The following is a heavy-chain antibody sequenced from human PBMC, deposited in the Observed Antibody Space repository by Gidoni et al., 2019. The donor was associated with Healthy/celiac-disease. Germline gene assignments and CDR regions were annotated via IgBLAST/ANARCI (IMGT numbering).Heavy chain of an antibody. CDR2: ISSSSSYI. V-gene: IGHV3-21*01. Sequence: EVQLVESGGGLVKPGGSLRLSCAASGFPFSSYSMNWVRQAPGKGLEWVSSISSSSSYIYYADSVKGRFTISRDNAKNSLYLQMNSLRAEDTAVYYCARDIEAWYGSGSYSYWGQGTLVTVSS. D-gene: IGHD3-10*01. CDR3: ARDIEAWYGSGSYSY. J-gene: IGHJ4*02. CDR1: GFPFSSYS.